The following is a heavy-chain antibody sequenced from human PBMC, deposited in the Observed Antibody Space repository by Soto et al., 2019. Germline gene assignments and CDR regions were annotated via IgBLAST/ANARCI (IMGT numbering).Heavy chain of an antibody. CDR3: ARERAGTGMVYFDY. V-gene: IGHV1-8*01. D-gene: IGHD6-13*01. Sequence: ASVKVSCKASGYTFTSYDINWVRQATGQGLEWMGWMNPNSGNTGYAQKFQGRVTMTRNTSISTAYMELSSLRSEDTAVYYCARERAGTGMVYFDYWGQGTLVTVSS. CDR2: MNPNSGNT. CDR1: GYTFTSYD. J-gene: IGHJ4*02.